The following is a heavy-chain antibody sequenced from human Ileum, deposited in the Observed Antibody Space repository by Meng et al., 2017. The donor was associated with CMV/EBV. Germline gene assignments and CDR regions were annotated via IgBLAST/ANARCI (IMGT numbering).Heavy chain of an antibody. Sequence: SVKVSCKASGYTFTGYYIHWVRQAPGQGLEWMGWINPNSGGTNYAQKFQGRVTMTRDTSISTAYMELSRLKSDDTAVYYCARGRLWFGEFDYWGQGTLVTVSS. J-gene: IGHJ4*02. CDR1: GYTFTGYY. CDR2: INPNSGGT. CDR3: ARGRLWFGEFDY. V-gene: IGHV1-2*02. D-gene: IGHD3-10*01.